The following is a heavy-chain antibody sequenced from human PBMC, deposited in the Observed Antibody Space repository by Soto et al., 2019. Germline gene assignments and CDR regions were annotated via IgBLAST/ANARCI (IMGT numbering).Heavy chain of an antibody. CDR3: ASVWSGYYLNYFDY. CDR2: IIPIFGTA. CDR1: GGTFSSYA. J-gene: IGHJ4*02. D-gene: IGHD3-3*01. V-gene: IGHV1-69*06. Sequence: VASVKVSCKASGGTFSSYAISWVRQAPGQGLEWMGGIIPIFGTANYAQKFQGRVTITADKSTSTAYMELSSLRSEDTAVYYSASVWSGYYLNYFDYWRQGTLVSVSS.